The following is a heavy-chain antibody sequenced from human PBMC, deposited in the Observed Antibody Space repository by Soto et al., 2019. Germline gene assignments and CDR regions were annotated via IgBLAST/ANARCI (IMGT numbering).Heavy chain of an antibody. CDR2: ISGSGGST. D-gene: IGHD3-22*01. CDR1: GFTFSSYA. Sequence: GSRRLSCAASGFTFSSYAMSWVRQAPGKGLEWVSAISGSGGSTYYADSVKGRFTISRDNSKNTLYLQMNSLRAEDTAVYYCAKDKTYYYDSSGYYYFDYWGQGTLVTVSS. V-gene: IGHV3-23*01. CDR3: AKDKTYYYDSSGYYYFDY. J-gene: IGHJ4*02.